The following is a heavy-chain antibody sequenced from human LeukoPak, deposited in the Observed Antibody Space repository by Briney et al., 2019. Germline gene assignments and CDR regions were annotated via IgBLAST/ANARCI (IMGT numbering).Heavy chain of an antibody. CDR1: GYSVSSGFY. J-gene: IGHJ4*02. D-gene: IGHD6-6*01. Sequence: SSETLSLTCSVSGYSVSSGFYWGWIRQPPGKGLEWIGEINHSGSTNYNPSLKSRLNMSLDTSQNQFSLNLKSVTAADRAVYYCARGPPLADRTPHLFDYWGQGTLVTVSS. V-gene: IGHV4-38-2*02. CDR3: ARGPPLADRTPHLFDY. CDR2: INHSGST.